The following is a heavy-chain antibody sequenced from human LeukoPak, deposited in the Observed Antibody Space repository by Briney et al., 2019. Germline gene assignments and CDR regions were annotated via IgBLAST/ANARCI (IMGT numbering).Heavy chain of an antibody. V-gene: IGHV4-34*01. CDR3: ARRFGYCSGGICCAVAFDI. CDR2: INHSGST. D-gene: IGHD2-15*01. Sequence: SETLSLTCAVYGGSFSGYYWSWIRQPPGKGLEWIGEINHSGSTNYNPALNSRVTISLHTSKNQFSLKLSSVTAADTAVYYCARRFGYCSGGICCAVAFDIWGQGTMVTVSS. CDR1: GGSFSGYY. J-gene: IGHJ3*02.